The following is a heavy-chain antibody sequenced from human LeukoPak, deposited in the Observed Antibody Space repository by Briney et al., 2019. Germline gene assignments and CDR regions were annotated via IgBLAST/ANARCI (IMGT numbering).Heavy chain of an antibody. CDR1: GGSFSGYY. D-gene: IGHD5-12*01. V-gene: IGHV4-34*01. Sequence: SETLSLTCAVYGGSFSGYYWSWIRQPPGKGLEWIGEINHSGSTNYNPSLKSRVTISVDTSKNQFSLKLSSVTAADTAVYYCARTFVATRRGGASHYYFDYWGQGTLVTVSS. J-gene: IGHJ4*02. CDR2: INHSGST. CDR3: ARTFVATRRGGASHYYFDY.